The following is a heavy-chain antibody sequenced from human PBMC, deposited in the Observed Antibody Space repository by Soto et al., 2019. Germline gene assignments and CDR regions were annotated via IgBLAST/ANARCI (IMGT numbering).Heavy chain of an antibody. CDR1: GGTFSSYA. CDR3: ASRKGTRDKEHWLPIYYYYGMDV. CDR2: IIPIFGTA. D-gene: IGHD6-19*01. V-gene: IGHV1-69*01. Sequence: QVQLVQSGAEVKKPGSSVKVSCKASGGTFSSYAISWVRQAPGQGLEWMGGIIPIFGTANYAQKFQGRVTITADESTSTAYMELSSLRSEDTAVYYCASRKGTRDKEHWLPIYYYYGMDVWGQGTTVTVSS. J-gene: IGHJ6*02.